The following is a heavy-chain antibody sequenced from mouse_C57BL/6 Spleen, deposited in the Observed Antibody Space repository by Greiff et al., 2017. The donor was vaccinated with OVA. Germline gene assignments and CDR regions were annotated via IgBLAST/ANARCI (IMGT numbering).Heavy chain of an antibody. CDR3: AREGIYDGSYYAMDY. D-gene: IGHD2-3*01. J-gene: IGHJ4*01. CDR1: GYTFTDYN. CDR2: INPNNGGT. Sequence: VQLQQSGPELVKPGASVKMSCKASGYTFTDYNMHWVKQSHGKSLEWIGYINPNNGGTSYNQKFKGKATLTVNKSSSTAYMELRSLTSEDSAVYYCAREGIYDGSYYAMDYWGQGTSVTVSS. V-gene: IGHV1-22*01.